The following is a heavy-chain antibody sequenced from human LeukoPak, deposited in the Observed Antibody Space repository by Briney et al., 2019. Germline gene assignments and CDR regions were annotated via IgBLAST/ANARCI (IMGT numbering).Heavy chain of an antibody. CDR2: IKSKTDGGTT. V-gene: IGHV3-15*01. D-gene: IGHD3-22*01. J-gene: IGHJ6*03. CDR3: STVDNNYNDTRHYYYYMDV. Sequence: PGGSLRLSCAASGFTFSSYEMNWVRRAPGKGLEWVGRIKSKTDGGTTDYAAPVKGRFTISRDDSKNTVYLQMNSLETEDTAVYYCSTVDNNYNDTRHYYYYMDVWGKGTTVTISS. CDR1: GFTFSSYE.